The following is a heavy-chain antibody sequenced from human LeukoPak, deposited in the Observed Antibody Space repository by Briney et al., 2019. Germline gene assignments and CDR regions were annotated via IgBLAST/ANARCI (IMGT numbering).Heavy chain of an antibody. CDR3: ARGRSGDY. D-gene: IGHD1-14*01. J-gene: IGHJ4*02. V-gene: IGHV1-2*02. CDR1: GYTFTDYY. Sequence: ASVKVSCKASGYTFTDYYMHWVRQAPGQGLEWMGWINTNSGDTKYAQNFQGRVTMTRDTSITTAYMELSRLTSDDTAVYYCARGRSGDYWGQGTLVTVSS. CDR2: INTNSGDT.